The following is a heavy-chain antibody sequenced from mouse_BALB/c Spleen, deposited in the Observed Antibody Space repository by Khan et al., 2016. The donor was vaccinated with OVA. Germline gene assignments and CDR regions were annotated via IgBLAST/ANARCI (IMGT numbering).Heavy chain of an antibody. V-gene: IGHV1-53*01. Sequence: QVQLPQSGAELVKPGASVKLSCKASGYTFTSYYLYWVTQRPGQGLEWIGDINPSNGDTNLNEKFSNKATLTVDNSSRTAFVHLIGLTSEDSAVYYCTRGGYGGFAYWGQGTLVTVSA. CDR2: INPSNGDT. CDR3: TRGGYGGFAY. D-gene: IGHD1-1*02. J-gene: IGHJ3*01. CDR1: GYTFTSYY.